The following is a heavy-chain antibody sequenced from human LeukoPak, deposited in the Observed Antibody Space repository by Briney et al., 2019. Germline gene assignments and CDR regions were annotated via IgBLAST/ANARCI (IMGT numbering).Heavy chain of an antibody. V-gene: IGHV3-23*01. CDR2: ISGSGGST. CDR1: GFTFSSYA. D-gene: IGHD2-15*01. J-gene: IGHJ4*02. CDR3: AKGGYCSGGSCYSDYFDY. Sequence: LPGGSLRLSCAASGFTFSSYAMSWVRQAPGKGLEWVSAISGSGGSTYYADSVKGRFTISRGNSKNTLYLQMNSLRAEDTAVYYSAKGGYCSGGSCYSDYFDYWGQGTLVTVSS.